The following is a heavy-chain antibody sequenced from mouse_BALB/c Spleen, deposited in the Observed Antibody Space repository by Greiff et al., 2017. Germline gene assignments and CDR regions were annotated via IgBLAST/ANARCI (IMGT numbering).Heavy chain of an antibody. CDR1: GFSFTGYG. CDR2: IWGDGST. V-gene: IGHV2-6-7*01. J-gene: IGHJ4*01. Sequence: VQLQQSGPGLVAPSQSLSISCTVSGFSFTGYGVYWVRQPPGKGLEWLGMIWGDGSTDYNSALKSRLSTSKDNSKSQVILKMNSLQTDDTARYYCARRDSSCYGAMDDWGQGTSVTVSS. CDR3: ARRDSSCYGAMDD. D-gene: IGHD3-2*01.